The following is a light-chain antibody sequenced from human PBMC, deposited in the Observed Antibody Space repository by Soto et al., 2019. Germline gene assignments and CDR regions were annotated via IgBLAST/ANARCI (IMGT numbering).Light chain of an antibody. Sequence: DLPMTQSPSSLSASVGDRVTITCRASQSISSYLNWYQQKPGKAPKLLIYAASSLQSGVPSRFSGIGSGTDFTLTISSLQPEDFATYYCQQSYTTPRTFGPGTKVDIK. J-gene: IGKJ3*01. V-gene: IGKV1-39*01. CDR1: QSISSY. CDR2: AAS. CDR3: QQSYTTPRT.